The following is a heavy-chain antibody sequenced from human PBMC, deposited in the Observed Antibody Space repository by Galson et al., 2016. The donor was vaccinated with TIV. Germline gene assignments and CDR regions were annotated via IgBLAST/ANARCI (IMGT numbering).Heavy chain of an antibody. V-gene: IGHV1-24*01. CDR1: GNSLNELV. CDR2: FDPEVSKT. D-gene: IGHD1-1*01. CDR3: ARGELATTKILFDY. Sequence: SVKVSCKVSGNSLNELVIHWVRQAPGKGLEWMGGFDPEVSKTVYAQMLQGRVTMAADTSRNTAYMELGSLRFEDTAMYYCARGELATTKILFDYRGQGTLITVSS. J-gene: IGHJ4*02.